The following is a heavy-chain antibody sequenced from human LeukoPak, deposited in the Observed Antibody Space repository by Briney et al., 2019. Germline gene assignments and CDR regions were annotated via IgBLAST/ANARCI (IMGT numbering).Heavy chain of an antibody. CDR3: ARDLAGRFDF. V-gene: IGHV1-3*04. CDR1: GYTFTTYP. CDR2: ISTGNGNT. Sequence: VASVKVSCKTSGYTFTTYPIYWVRQAPGQGLEWMGWISTGNGNTKYSQKFYGRVTITRDTSASTAYMELSSLRSEDTTVYYCARDLAGRFDFWGQGTLVTVSS. J-gene: IGHJ4*02. D-gene: IGHD1-26*01.